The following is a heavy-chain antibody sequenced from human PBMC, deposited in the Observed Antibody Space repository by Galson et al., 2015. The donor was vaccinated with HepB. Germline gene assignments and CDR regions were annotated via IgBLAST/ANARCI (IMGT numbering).Heavy chain of an antibody. CDR3: ARDYCTSTSCYTYNWFDP. V-gene: IGHV4-38-2*02. Sequence: SETLSLTCTVSGYSISSGYYWGWIRQPPGKGLEWIGSIYHSGSTYYNPPLKSRVTISVDTSKNQFSLKLSSVTAADTAVYYCARDYCTSTSCYTYNWFDPWGQGTLVTVSS. CDR1: GYSISSGYY. CDR2: IYHSGST. J-gene: IGHJ5*02. D-gene: IGHD2-2*02.